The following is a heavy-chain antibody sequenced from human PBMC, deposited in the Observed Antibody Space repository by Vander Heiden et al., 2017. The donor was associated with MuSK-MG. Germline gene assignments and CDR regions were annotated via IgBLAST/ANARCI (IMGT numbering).Heavy chain of an antibody. Sequence: QLQLAQSGAGVKKPGSSEKVSCKAAGVTFSGYAISWVRQAPDQGLEWIGRIIPILGIANYAQKFQGRVTITADKSTSTADMELSSLRSEDTGVYYFARDLPSSESYHDPPLRWGQGTLVTGSS. J-gene: IGHJ4*02. CDR3: ARDLPSSESYHDPPLR. D-gene: IGHD3-10*01. CDR2: IIPILGIA. V-gene: IGHV1-69*04. CDR1: GVTFSGYA.